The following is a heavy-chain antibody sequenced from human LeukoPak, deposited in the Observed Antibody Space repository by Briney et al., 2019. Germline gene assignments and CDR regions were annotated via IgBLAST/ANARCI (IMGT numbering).Heavy chain of an antibody. CDR3: ATQRASGNDY. Sequence: SGGSLRLSCAASGFTFSNVWMTWVRQAPGKGLEWVGRIKSKTDGGTTDYAAPVKGGFTNSRDDSKSTLYLQMNSLKTEDTGVYYCATQRASGNDYWGQGTLVTVSS. CDR1: GFTFSNVW. V-gene: IGHV3-15*01. CDR2: IKSKTDGGTT. D-gene: IGHD3-10*01. J-gene: IGHJ4*02.